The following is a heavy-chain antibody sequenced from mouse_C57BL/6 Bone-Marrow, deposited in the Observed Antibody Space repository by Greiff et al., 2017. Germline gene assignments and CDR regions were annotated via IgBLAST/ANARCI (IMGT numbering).Heavy chain of an antibody. CDR2: ISNGGGST. J-gene: IGHJ4*01. V-gene: IGHV5-12*01. Sequence: EVQGVESGGGLVQPGGSLKLSCAASGFTFSDYYMDWVRQTPGKRLEWVAYISNGGGSTNYPETVKGRFTISRDTATSTLYMQMSRLKSEDTAMYYCARPPYYYGSRGYYYAMDYWGQGTSVTVSS. CDR3: ARPPYYYGSRGYYYAMDY. D-gene: IGHD1-1*01. CDR1: GFTFSDYY.